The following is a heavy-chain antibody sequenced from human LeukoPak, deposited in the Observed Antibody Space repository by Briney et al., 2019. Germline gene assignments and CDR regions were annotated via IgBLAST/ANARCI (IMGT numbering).Heavy chain of an antibody. CDR1: GGSISSGGYP. Sequence: NPSQTLSLTCAVSGGSISSGGYPWSWVRPPPGEGLEWVGYIYDSGSTYYNPSLQSRVTISLDRSKNQFSLKLSSMTAADTAVYYCASGNTGYDRDSFDIWGQGTMVTVSS. J-gene: IGHJ3*02. D-gene: IGHD5-12*01. CDR3: ASGNTGYDRDSFDI. CDR2: IYDSGST. V-gene: IGHV4-30-2*01.